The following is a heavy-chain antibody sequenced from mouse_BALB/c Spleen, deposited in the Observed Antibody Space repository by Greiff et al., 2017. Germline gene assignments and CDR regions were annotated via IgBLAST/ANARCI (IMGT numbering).Heavy chain of an antibody. CDR1: GYSITSGYY. J-gene: IGHJ2*01. CDR2: ISYDGSN. V-gene: IGHV3-6*01. CDR3: ARGERGYYFDY. Sequence: VQLQQSGPGLVKPSQSLSLTCSVTGYSITSGYYWNWIRQFPGNKLEWMGYISYDGSNNYNPSLKSRISITRDTSKNQFFLQLNSVTTEDTATYYCARGERGYYFDYWGQGTTLTVSS.